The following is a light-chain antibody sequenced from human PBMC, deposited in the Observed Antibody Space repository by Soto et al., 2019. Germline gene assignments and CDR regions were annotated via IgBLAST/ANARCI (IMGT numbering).Light chain of an antibody. CDR3: QQYNNWPYT. V-gene: IGKV3-15*01. CDR2: GAS. J-gene: IGKJ2*01. CDR1: QSVSSN. Sequence: EIVMTQSPATLSVSPGERAALSCRASQSVSSNFAWYQQKPGQAPRLLIYGASTRATGIPARFSGSGSGTEFTLTISSLQSEDFAVYYCQQYNNWPYTFGQGIELEIK.